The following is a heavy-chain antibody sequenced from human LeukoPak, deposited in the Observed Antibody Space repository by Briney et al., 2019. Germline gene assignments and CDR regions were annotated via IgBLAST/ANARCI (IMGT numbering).Heavy chain of an antibody. CDR1: EVTLSKTW. V-gene: IGHV3-15*01. D-gene: IGHD3-3*02. CDR3: TTKHFYDTWNPHYSVGH. J-gene: IGHJ4*02. Sequence: GGSLRLSCAASEVTLSKTWVSWVRQAPGKGLEWVGRIKSRSDGGTVDYAAPVKGRFTISRDDSKNTLDLQMNSLKAEDTAVYYCTTKHFYDTWNPHYSVGHWGQGTLVTVS. CDR2: IKSRSDGGTV.